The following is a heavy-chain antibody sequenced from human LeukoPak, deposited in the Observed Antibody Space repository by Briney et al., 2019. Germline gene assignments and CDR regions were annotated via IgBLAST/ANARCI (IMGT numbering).Heavy chain of an antibody. CDR2: IYYSGST. CDR1: GGSISSSSYY. CDR3: ARVTTVTNLRGYFDL. D-gene: IGHD4-17*01. V-gene: IGHV4-39*07. J-gene: IGHJ2*01. Sequence: PSETLSLTCTVPGGSISSSSYYWGWIRQPPGKGLEWIGSIYYSGSTYYNPSLKSRVTISVDTSKNQFSLKLSSVTAADTAVYYCARVTTVTNLRGYFDLWGRSTLVTVSS.